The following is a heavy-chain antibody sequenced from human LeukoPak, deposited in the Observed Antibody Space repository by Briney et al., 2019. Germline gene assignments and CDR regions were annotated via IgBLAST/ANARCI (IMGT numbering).Heavy chain of an antibody. CDR3: ASQENLQANAFDI. J-gene: IGHJ3*02. CDR1: GDSVSRNSGA. CDR2: TYYRSKWYN. Sequence: SQLLSLACAISGDSVSRNSGAWNWIRQSPSRGLEWLGRTYYRSKWYNDYAVSVKSRITINPGTSKNQFSLQLSSLTPEDTAVYYCASQENLQANAFDIWGQGTMVTVSS. V-gene: IGHV6-1*01.